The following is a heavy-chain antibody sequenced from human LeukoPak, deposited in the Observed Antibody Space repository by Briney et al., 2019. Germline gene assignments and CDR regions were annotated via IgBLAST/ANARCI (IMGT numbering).Heavy chain of an antibody. Sequence: GGSLRLSCAASGFSFDDFAMHWVRQAPGQGLEWVSLISADGGNTYYADSVKGRFTISRGNSKNSLYLQMNSLRTEDTAFYFCAKDMGIQLWVFHHWGQGTLVTVSS. D-gene: IGHD5-18*01. J-gene: IGHJ1*01. CDR1: GFSFDDFA. CDR2: ISADGGNT. CDR3: AKDMGIQLWVFHH. V-gene: IGHV3-43*02.